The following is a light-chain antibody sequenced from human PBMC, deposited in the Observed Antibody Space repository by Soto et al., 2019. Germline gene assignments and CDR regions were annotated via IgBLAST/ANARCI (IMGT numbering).Light chain of an antibody. CDR3: QQYNDLVT. J-gene: IGKJ4*01. Sequence: VMTQSPVTLSVCPGERATLSCRASQSVSTNLAWYQHKPGQAPRFLIYGASTRATGIPARFSGSGSGTEFTLTISSLQSEDSAVYYCQQYNDLVTFGGGTKVEIK. CDR2: GAS. CDR1: QSVSTN. V-gene: IGKV3-15*01.